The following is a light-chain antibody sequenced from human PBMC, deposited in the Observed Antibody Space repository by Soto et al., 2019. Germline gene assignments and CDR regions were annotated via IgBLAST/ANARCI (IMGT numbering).Light chain of an antibody. CDR1: QSISNS. Sequence: DIPMTQSPSSLSASVGDSVTITCRASQSISNSVNWDQQKPGKAPKLLVYAASRLQRWVPSRFSGCGSGTDLTLPISSLQTAELAGYFCQHRYSAPQSYGTGTKGDI. CDR3: QHRYSAPQS. V-gene: IGKV1-39*01. CDR2: AAS. J-gene: IGKJ3*01.